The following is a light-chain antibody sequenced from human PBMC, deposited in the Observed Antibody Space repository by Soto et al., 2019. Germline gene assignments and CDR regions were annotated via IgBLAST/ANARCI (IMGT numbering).Light chain of an antibody. J-gene: IGLJ1*01. CDR3: CSYAGRSSYV. CDR2: EAS. Sequence: QSALTQPASVSGSPGQSITISCTGTSSDVGSYDLVSWYQQLPGEVPKLIIYEASKRPSGVSNRFSGSKSGNTASLTISGLQPEDEADYYCCSYAGRSSYVFGTGTKLTVL. CDR1: SSDVGSYDL. V-gene: IGLV2-23*01.